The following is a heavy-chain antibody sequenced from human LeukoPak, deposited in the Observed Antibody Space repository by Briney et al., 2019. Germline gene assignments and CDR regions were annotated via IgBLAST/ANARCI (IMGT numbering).Heavy chain of an antibody. CDR1: GFSFSSFA. CDR2: ISGAGGST. V-gene: IGHV3-23*01. CDR3: AKLRTGTATNFDY. D-gene: IGHD1-1*01. Sequence: GGSLRLSCAASGFSFSSFAMSWVRQAPGKGLEWVPGISGAGGSTYYADSVKGRFTISRDNSKNTLYVQMSSLRVEDTAVYYCAKLRTGTATNFDYWGQGTLVTVSS. J-gene: IGHJ4*02.